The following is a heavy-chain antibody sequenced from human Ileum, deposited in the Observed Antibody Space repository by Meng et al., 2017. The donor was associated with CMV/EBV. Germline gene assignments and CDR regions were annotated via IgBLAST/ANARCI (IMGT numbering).Heavy chain of an antibody. Sequence: TCAVYGGSFNSYYWSWIRQPPGKGLEWIGEINHSGSTKYNPSLKSRVTISVDTSKNQFSLKLSSVTAADTAVYYCAGVVPAATNWFDPWVQGTLVTVSS. CDR3: AGVVPAATNWFDP. CDR1: GGSFNSYY. CDR2: INHSGST. J-gene: IGHJ5*02. V-gene: IGHV4-34*01. D-gene: IGHD2-2*01.